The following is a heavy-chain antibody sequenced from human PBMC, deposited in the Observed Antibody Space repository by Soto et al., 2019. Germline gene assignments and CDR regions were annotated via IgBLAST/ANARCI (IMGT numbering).Heavy chain of an antibody. CDR2: IYWNDVK. CDR3: AHSANYTSSWFYFDQ. V-gene: IGHV2-5*01. D-gene: IGHD6-6*01. CDR1: GFSLTTSGVG. Sequence: QITLKESGPTLVKPTQTLTLTCTFSGFSLTTSGVGVGWIRQPPGKALEWLALIYWNDVKRYSPSLKSKFTITKDTSKHQVVLTVTNMDPVDTATYYCAHSANYTSSWFYFDQWGQGTLVTVSS. J-gene: IGHJ4*02.